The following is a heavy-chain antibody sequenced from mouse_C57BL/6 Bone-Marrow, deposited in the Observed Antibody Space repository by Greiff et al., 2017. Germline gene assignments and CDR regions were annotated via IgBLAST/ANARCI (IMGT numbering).Heavy chain of an antibody. V-gene: IGHV1-15*01. D-gene: IGHD1-1*01. CDR2: IDPETGGT. CDR3: TRRGYGSHFDY. CDR1: GYTFTDYE. J-gene: IGHJ2*01. Sequence: VKLMESGAELVRPGASVTLSCKASGYTFTDYEMHWVKQTPVHGLEWIGAIDPETGGTAYNQKFKGKAILTADKSSSTAYMELRSLTSEDSAVYYCTRRGYGSHFDYWGQGTTLTVSS.